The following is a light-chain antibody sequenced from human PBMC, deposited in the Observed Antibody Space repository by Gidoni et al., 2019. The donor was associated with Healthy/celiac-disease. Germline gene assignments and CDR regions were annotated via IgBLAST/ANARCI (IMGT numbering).Light chain of an antibody. CDR1: QSISSW. CDR2: KAS. J-gene: IGKJ2*01. CDR3: QQYNSYSYT. V-gene: IGKV1-5*03. Sequence: DIQMTQSPSTLSTSVGDRVTITCRARQSISSWLAWYQQKPGKAPKLLIYKASSLESGVPSRFSGSGSGTEFTLTISGLQPDDFATYYCQQYNSYSYTFGQGTKLEIK.